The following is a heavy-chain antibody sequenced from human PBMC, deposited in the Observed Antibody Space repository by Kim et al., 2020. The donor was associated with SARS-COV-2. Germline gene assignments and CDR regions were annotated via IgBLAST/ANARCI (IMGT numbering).Heavy chain of an antibody. V-gene: IGHV4-39*01. CDR2: FYYNGST. CDR1: GGSIGTNSYY. J-gene: IGHJ6*02. Sequence: SETLSLSCTVSGGSIGTNSYYWGWIRQPPGKGLEWIGSFYYNGSTYYNPSLKSRVSISGDTSKNRFSLNLTSVTAADTAVYYCARHLISYYYYTSGYLMVASYGMDVWGQGTTFTVSS. D-gene: IGHD3-22*01. CDR3: ARHLISYYYYTSGYLMVASYGMDV.